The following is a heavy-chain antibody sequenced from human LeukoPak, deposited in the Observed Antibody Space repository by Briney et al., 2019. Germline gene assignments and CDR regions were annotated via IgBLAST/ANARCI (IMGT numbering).Heavy chain of an antibody. CDR2: ISYDGRNT. V-gene: IGHV3-30*03. D-gene: IGHD3/OR15-3a*01. CDR3: ASFDFSTVKRYDYFDP. CDR1: GFTFSRYD. J-gene: IGHJ5*02. Sequence: GGSLRLSFLVSGFTFSRYDFNWVRQSPGKGLEWVAVISYDGRNTFYADSVKGRFIISRDNSKNTLYLQMNRLRTEDTAVYFCASFDFSTVKRYDYFDPWGQGTLVAVS.